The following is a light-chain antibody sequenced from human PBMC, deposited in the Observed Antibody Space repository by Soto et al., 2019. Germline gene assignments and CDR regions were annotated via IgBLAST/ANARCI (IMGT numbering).Light chain of an antibody. CDR1: QSVSSF. Sequence: ETVLTQSPATLSLSPGEGATLSCRASQSVSSFLAWYQQKPGQAPRLLIYDASSRATGIPDRFSGSGSGTDFTLTISRLEPEDFAVYYCQQYGSSTLFTFGPGTKVDIK. V-gene: IGKV3-20*01. CDR2: DAS. CDR3: QQYGSSTLFT. J-gene: IGKJ3*01.